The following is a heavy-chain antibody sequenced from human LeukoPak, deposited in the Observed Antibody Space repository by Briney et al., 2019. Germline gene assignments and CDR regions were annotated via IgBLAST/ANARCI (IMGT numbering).Heavy chain of an antibody. Sequence: PGGSLRLSCAASGFTFSSYSMNWVRQAPGKGLEWVSYISSSGSTIYYADSVKGRFTISRDNAKNSLYLQMNSLRAEDTAVYYCARDIRRTPPDYWGQGTLVTVSS. CDR1: GFTFSSYS. CDR3: ARDIRRTPPDY. V-gene: IGHV3-48*04. CDR2: ISSSGSTI. J-gene: IGHJ4*02. D-gene: IGHD2-21*01.